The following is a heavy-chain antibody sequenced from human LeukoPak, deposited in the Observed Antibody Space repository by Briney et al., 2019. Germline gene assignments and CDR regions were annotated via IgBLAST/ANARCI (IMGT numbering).Heavy chain of an antibody. CDR3: ARKWELRPHDDWFDP. Sequence: SGGSLRLSCAVSGFTFSDYYMSWIRQAPGKGLEWVSYISSSGSTIYYADSVKGRFTISRDNAKNSLYLQMNSLRAEDTAVYYCARKWELRPHDDWFDPWGQGTLVTVSS. J-gene: IGHJ5*02. CDR2: ISSSGSTI. CDR1: GFTFSDYY. V-gene: IGHV3-11*01. D-gene: IGHD1-26*01.